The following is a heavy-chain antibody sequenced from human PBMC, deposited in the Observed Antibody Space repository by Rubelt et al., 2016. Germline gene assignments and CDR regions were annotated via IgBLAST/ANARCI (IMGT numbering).Heavy chain of an antibody. CDR2: IYGGGST. CDR1: GFTVSSNY. V-gene: IGHV3-53*01. CDR3: ARGGDYDGFDI. D-gene: IGHD4-17*01. Sequence: GGSLRLSCAASGFTVSSNYMSWVRQAPGKGLEWVSVIYGGGSTYYADSVKGRFTISRDNSKNTIYLQMNSLRAEDTAVYYCARGGDYDGFDIWGQGTMVTVSS. J-gene: IGHJ3*02.